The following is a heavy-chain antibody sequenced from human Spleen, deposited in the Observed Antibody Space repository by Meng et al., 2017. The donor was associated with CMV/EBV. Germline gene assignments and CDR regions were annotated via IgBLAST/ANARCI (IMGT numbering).Heavy chain of an antibody. CDR3: ARGYCSGASCDIDD. J-gene: IGHJ4*02. V-gene: IGHV1-2*02. CDR1: GGTFSSYA. D-gene: IGHD2-2*02. CDR2: VNANSGAK. Sequence: ASGGTFSSYAISWVRQAPGQGLEWMGWVNANSGAKDYAQKFQGRVTMTRDTSISTAYMELSRLRSDDTAVYYCARGYCSGASCDIDDWGQGTLVTVSS.